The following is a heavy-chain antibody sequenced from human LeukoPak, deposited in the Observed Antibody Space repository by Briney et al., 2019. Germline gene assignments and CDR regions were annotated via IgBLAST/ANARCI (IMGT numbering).Heavy chain of an antibody. CDR3: ARSLAAAGTGVLFYYYYYYMDV. CDR2: ISTSSSYI. Sequence: PGGSLRLSCATSGFTLSSYNMNWVRQAPGKGLEWVSFISTSSSYIYYADSVKGRFTISRDNAKNSLYLQMDSLRVEDTAVYYCARSLAAAGTGVLFYYYYYYMDVWGKGTTVTISS. V-gene: IGHV3-21*01. CDR1: GFTLSSYN. J-gene: IGHJ6*03. D-gene: IGHD6-13*01.